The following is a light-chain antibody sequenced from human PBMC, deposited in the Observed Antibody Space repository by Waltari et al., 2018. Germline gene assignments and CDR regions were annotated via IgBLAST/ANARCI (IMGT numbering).Light chain of an antibody. V-gene: IGKV2-30*02. J-gene: IGKJ1*01. Sequence: MTQSPLYLPVTLGQPASISCRSPQSLEHDDGNTYLSWFQQRPGQSPRRLIYKVSNRDSGVPDRFSGSGSGRDFTLKISKVEAEDVGVYYCMQGTHWPRTFGQGTKVEI. CDR3: MQGTHWPRT. CDR2: KVS. CDR1: QSLEHDDGNTY.